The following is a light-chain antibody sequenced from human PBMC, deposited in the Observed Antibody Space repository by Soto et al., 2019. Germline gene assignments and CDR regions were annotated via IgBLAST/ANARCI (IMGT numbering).Light chain of an antibody. CDR1: RTLFYPSNNKTY. Sequence: DIVMTQSPDSLAVSLGERATINCKSNRTLFYPSNNKTYLAWYQQKAGQPPKLLIYWASMRESGVPDRFSGSGSGTDFTLTISSLQAEDVAIFFWQQYYNPPYTFGQGTKLEIK. V-gene: IGKV4-1*01. CDR2: WAS. J-gene: IGKJ2*01. CDR3: QQYYNPPYT.